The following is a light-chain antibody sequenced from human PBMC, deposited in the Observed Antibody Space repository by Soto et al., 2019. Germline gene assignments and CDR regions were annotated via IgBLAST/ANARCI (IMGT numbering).Light chain of an antibody. CDR3: QHRDT. CDR1: QGVNNY. J-gene: IGKJ2*01. CDR2: DVS. V-gene: IGKV3-11*01. Sequence: EILLTQSPATLSLSPGERATLSCRASQGVNNYLAWYQQKPGQAPRLLISDVSNRATGIPARFSGSGSGTDFTLTISSLEPEDFAVYYCQHRDTFGQGTKVEIK.